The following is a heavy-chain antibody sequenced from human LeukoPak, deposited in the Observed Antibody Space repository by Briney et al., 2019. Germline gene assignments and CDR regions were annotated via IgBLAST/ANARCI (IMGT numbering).Heavy chain of an antibody. J-gene: IGHJ4*02. D-gene: IGHD6-19*01. CDR1: GFTFSSYS. CDR3: ARDGDSSGWFYFDY. V-gene: IGHV3-21*01. CDR2: ISSSSSYI. Sequence: PGGSLRLSCAASGFTFSSYSMNWVRQAPGKGLEGVSSISSSSSYIYYADSVKGRFTISRDNAKNSLYLQMNSLGAEDTAVYYCARDGDSSGWFYFDYWGQGTLVTVSS.